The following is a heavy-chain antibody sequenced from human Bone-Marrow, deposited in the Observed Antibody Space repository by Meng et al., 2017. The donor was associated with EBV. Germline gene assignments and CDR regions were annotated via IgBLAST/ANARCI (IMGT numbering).Heavy chain of an antibody. J-gene: IGHJ4*02. CDR3: SRDLVGSYDD. D-gene: IGHD6-25*01. Sequence: VQVVESVGALVQPGGSLRLSCAASRFTFSSYWMHWVRQAPGKGLEWVLRTNENGRITTYADSVKGRFTISRDNTKNTLYLQMNSLRDEDTAVYFCSRDLVGSYDDWGQGTLVTVSS. CDR1: RFTFSSYW. CDR2: TNENGRIT. V-gene: IGHV3-74*01.